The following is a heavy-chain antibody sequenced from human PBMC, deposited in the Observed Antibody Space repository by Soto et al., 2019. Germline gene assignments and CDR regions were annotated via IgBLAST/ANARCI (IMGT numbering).Heavy chain of an antibody. J-gene: IGHJ5*02. CDR1: GGSISNPDYY. Sequence: PSETLSLTCKVSGGSISNPDYYWSWIRQPPGKGLEWIGYINYSGNTYYNPSLKSRVFISVDTSKNQISLRLSSVTAADTAVYYCARVFTLTYNWFDPWGQGTLVTVSS. CDR2: INYSGNT. V-gene: IGHV4-30-4*01. D-gene: IGHD3-22*01. CDR3: ARVFTLTYNWFDP.